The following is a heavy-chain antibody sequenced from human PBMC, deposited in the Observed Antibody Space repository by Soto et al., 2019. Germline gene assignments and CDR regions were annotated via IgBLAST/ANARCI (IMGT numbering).Heavy chain of an antibody. D-gene: IGHD3-3*01. J-gene: IGHJ6*03. Sequence: QVQLVQSGAEVKKPGASVKVSCNASGYTFTSYDINWVRQATGQGLEWMGWMNPNSGNTGYAQKFQGRVTMTRNTSISTAYMELSSLRSEDTAVYYCARGVLRFLEGPENYYYYYMDVWGKGTTVTVSS. V-gene: IGHV1-8*01. CDR1: GYTFTSYD. CDR2: MNPNSGNT. CDR3: ARGVLRFLEGPENYYYYYMDV.